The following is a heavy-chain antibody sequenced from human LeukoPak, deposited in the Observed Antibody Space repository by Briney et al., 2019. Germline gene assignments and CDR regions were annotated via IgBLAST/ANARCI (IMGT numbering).Heavy chain of an antibody. Sequence: PSETLSLTCTASGGSISSHYWSWIRQPPGKGLEWIGFIDYSGTTNYNRSLKSRVTISVDTSKNQFSLKLSSVTAADTAVYYCARGGWCPFDRWGQGTLVT. V-gene: IGHV4-59*11. CDR1: GGSISSHY. CDR2: IDYSGTT. J-gene: IGHJ4*02. D-gene: IGHD2-8*02. CDR3: ARGGWCPFDR.